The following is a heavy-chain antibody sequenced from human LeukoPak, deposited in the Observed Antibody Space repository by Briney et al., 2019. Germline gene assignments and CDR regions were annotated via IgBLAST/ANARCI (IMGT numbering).Heavy chain of an antibody. J-gene: IGHJ4*02. CDR2: ISGDGGST. Sequence: PGGSLRLSCAASGFTFSSYGMSWVRQAPGKGLEWVSLISGDGGSTYYADSVKGRFTISRVNSKNSLYLQMNSLRTEDTALYHCAKDRGWYDYWGQGTLVTVSS. V-gene: IGHV3-43*02. CDR1: GFTFSSYG. CDR3: AKDRGWYDY. D-gene: IGHD6-19*01.